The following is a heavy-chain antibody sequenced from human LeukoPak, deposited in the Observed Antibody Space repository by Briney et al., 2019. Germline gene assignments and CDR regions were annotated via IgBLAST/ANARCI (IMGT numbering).Heavy chain of an antibody. CDR3: ARLRAGMVRGVIIYYYMDV. CDR2: IYYSGST. Sequence: SETLSLTCTVSGGSISSSSYYWGWIRQPPGKGLEWIGGIYYSGSTYYNPSLKSRVTISVDTSKNQFSLKLSSVTAADTAVYYCARLRAGMVRGVIIYYYMDVWGKGTTVTISS. V-gene: IGHV4-39*01. J-gene: IGHJ6*03. D-gene: IGHD3-10*01. CDR1: GGSISSSSYY.